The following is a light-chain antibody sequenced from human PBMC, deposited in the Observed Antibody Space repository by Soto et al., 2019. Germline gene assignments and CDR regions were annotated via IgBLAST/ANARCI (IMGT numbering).Light chain of an antibody. CDR3: ATWDSSLSAGV. J-gene: IGLJ1*01. V-gene: IGLV1-51*02. Sequence: QSVLTQPPSVSAAPGQKVTISCSGSSSNTENNYVSWYQQLPGTAPKLLIYENNKRPSGIPDRFSGSKSGTSATLGITGLQTGDEADYYCATWDSSLSAGVFGTGTKLTVL. CDR2: ENN. CDR1: SSNTENNY.